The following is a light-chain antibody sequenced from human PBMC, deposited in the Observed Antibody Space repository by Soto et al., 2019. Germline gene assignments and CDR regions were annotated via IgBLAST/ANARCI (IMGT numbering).Light chain of an antibody. CDR1: QSVSSSF. V-gene: IGKV3-20*01. CDR3: QQYGSSPPWT. J-gene: IGKJ1*01. CDR2: GAS. Sequence: EMVLTQSPGTLSLSPGERAILSCRASQSVSSSFLAWYQQKPGQAPRLLIYGASSRATGIPDRFSGSGSGTDFTLTISRLEPEDFAVYYCQQYGSSPPWTFGQGTKVEIK.